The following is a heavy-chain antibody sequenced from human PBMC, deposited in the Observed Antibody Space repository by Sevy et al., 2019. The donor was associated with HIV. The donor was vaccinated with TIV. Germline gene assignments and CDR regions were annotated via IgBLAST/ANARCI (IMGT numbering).Heavy chain of an antibody. CDR1: GFTFSSYG. V-gene: IGHV3-30*18. J-gene: IGHJ4*02. D-gene: IGHD5-12*01. Sequence: GGSLRLSCAASGFTFSSYGMHWVRQAPGKGLEWVAVISYDGSNKYYADSVKGRFTISRDNSSNTLYLQMNSLRAEDTAVYYCAKDGNSGYDPWYYFDYWGQGTLVTVSS. CDR3: AKDGNSGYDPWYYFDY. CDR2: ISYDGSNK.